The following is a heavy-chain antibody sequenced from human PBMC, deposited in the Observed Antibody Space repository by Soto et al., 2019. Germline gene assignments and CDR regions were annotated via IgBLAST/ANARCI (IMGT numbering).Heavy chain of an antibody. Sequence: QITLKESGPTLVKPTQTLTLTCTFSGFSLSTSGVGVGWIRQPPGKALEWLALIYWDDDKRYSPSLKSRLTITKDTSENQVVLTMTNMDPVDTVTYYCAHCLKRITIIGVVSADYWGQGTLVTVSS. CDR3: AHCLKRITIIGVVSADY. D-gene: IGHD3-3*01. CDR2: IYWDDDK. V-gene: IGHV2-5*02. CDR1: GFSLSTSGVG. J-gene: IGHJ4*02.